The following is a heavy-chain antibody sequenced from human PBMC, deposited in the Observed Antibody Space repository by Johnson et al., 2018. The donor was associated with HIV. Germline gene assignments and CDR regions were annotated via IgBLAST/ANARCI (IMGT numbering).Heavy chain of an antibody. Sequence: QVQLVESGGGLAKPAWSPRLSCAASGFTFSSYAMHWVRQAPGKGLEWVAVISHDGSNKYYADTVKGRFTISRDNSKNTLYLQMNSLRAEDTAVYYCAKGHYYDSSDYYNQRYAFDIWGQGTMVTVSS. J-gene: IGHJ3*02. D-gene: IGHD3-22*01. V-gene: IGHV3-30*04. CDR1: GFTFSSYA. CDR3: AKGHYYDSSDYYNQRYAFDI. CDR2: ISHDGSNK.